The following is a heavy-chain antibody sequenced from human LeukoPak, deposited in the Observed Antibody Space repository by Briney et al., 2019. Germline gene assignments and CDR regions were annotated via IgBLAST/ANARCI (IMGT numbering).Heavy chain of an antibody. CDR1: GFTFSSYA. Sequence: QPGRSLRLSCAASGFTFSSYAMHWVRQAPGKGLEWVAVISYGGSNKYYADSVKGRFTISRDNSKNTLYLQMNSLRADDTAVYYCARDLQGDFDGYSNWFDPWGQGTLVTVSS. J-gene: IGHJ5*02. V-gene: IGHV3-30*04. D-gene: IGHD3-9*01. CDR2: ISYGGSNK. CDR3: ARDLQGDFDGYSNWFDP.